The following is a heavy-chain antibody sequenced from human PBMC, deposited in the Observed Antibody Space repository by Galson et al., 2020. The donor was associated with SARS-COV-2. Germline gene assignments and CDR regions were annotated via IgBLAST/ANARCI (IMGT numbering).Heavy chain of an antibody. Sequence: TGGSLRLSCAASGFTFSSYAMNWVRQAPGKGLEWVSAISGSGGSTYYADSVKGRFTISRDKSKNTLYLQMNSLRAEDTAVYYCAKGPPDRITIFGVVVVAAGGFDPWGQGTLVTVSS. D-gene: IGHD3-3*01. V-gene: IGHV3-23*01. CDR2: ISGSGGST. CDR1: GFTFSSYA. J-gene: IGHJ5*02. CDR3: AKGPPDRITIFGVVVVAAGGFDP.